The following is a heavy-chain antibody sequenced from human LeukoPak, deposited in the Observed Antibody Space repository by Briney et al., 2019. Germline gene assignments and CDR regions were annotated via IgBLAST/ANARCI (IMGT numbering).Heavy chain of an antibody. CDR1: GFTFSDYY. Sequence: GGSLRLSCAASGFTFSDYYMNWVRQAPGKGLEWVSSISSSSSYIYYADSVKGRFTISRDNAKNSLYPQMNSLRAEDTAVYYCARGMKQQLAFDYWGQGTLVTVSS. CDR3: ARGMKQQLAFDY. V-gene: IGHV3-21*01. CDR2: ISSSSSYI. J-gene: IGHJ4*02. D-gene: IGHD6-13*01.